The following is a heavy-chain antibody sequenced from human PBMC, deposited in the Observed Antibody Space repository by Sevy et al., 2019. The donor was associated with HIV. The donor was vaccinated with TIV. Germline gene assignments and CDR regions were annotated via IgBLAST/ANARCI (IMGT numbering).Heavy chain of an antibody. CDR3: AREAGYSTGWSPGNY. CDR1: GFPFSSHA. CDR2: ISYDGVIK. Sequence: GESLKISCAASGFPFSSHAMHWVRQAPGKGLEWVALISYDGVIKYYAESVKGRFTLSRENSKNTLYLQMNSLRADDTAGYYCAREAGYSTGWSPGNYWGQGTLVTVSS. V-gene: IGHV3-30*14. J-gene: IGHJ4*02. D-gene: IGHD6-19*01.